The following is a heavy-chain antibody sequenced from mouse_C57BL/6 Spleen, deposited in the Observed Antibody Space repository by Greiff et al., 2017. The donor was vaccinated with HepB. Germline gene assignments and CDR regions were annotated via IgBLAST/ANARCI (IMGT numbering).Heavy chain of an antibody. CDR1: GFTFSDYG. D-gene: IGHD1-1*01. J-gene: IGHJ3*01. CDR3: ARNYYYGSSYWFAY. CDR2: ISSGSSTI. Sequence: EVKLQESGGGLVKPGGSLKLSCAASGFTFSDYGMHWVRQAPEKGLEWVAYISSGSSTIYYADTVKGRFTISRDNAKNTLFLQMTSLRSEDTAMYYCARNYYYGSSYWFAYWGQGTLVTVSA. V-gene: IGHV5-17*01.